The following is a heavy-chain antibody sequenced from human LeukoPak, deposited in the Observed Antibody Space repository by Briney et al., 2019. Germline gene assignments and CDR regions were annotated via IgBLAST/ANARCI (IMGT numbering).Heavy chain of an antibody. Sequence: PSETLSLTCTVSGGSISSYYWSWIRQPPGKGLEWIGYIYYSGSTNYNPSLKSRVTISVDTSKNQFSLKLSSVTAADTAVYYCASTPSPSAVFGVVIDAFDIWGQGTMVTVSP. CDR1: GGSISSYY. CDR2: IYYSGST. J-gene: IGHJ3*02. V-gene: IGHV4-59*01. CDR3: ASTPSPSAVFGVVIDAFDI. D-gene: IGHD3-3*01.